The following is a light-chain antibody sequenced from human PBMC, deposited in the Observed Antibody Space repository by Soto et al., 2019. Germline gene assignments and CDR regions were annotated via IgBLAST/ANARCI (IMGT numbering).Light chain of an antibody. J-gene: IGLJ1*01. CDR1: SSDVGNYKY. CDR3: FSYTSSGTYV. CDR2: EVS. Sequence: QSVLTQPASVSGSPGQSITISCTGTSSDVGNYKYVSWYQQHPGKAPKLMIYEVSNRPSGVSNRFSGSKSGKTASLIISELQAKDETDYYCFSYTSSGTYVFGTGTKVTVL. V-gene: IGLV2-14*01.